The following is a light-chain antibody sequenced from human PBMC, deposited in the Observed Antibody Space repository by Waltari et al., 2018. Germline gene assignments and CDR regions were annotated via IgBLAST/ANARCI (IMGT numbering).Light chain of an antibody. CDR3: QQYYSTPRT. CDR1: PSVLYSSNNKNY. V-gene: IGKV4-1*01. Sequence: DIVMTQSPDSLALSLGERATINCKSSPSVLYSSNNKNYLAWYQQKPGQPPKPLIYWASTRESGVPARFSGSGSGTDFTLPISSLQAEDVAVYYCQQYYSTPRTFGQGTKLEIK. J-gene: IGKJ2*01. CDR2: WAS.